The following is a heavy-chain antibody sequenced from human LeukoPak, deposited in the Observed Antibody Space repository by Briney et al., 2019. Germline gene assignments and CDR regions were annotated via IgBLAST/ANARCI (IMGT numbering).Heavy chain of an antibody. CDR1: GDSISSYY. J-gene: IGHJ6*03. V-gene: IGHV4-59*08. D-gene: IGHD2-8*01. CDR2: IYYSGST. Sequence: SETLSLTCSVSGDSISSYYWSWIRQPPGKGLEWIGYIYYSGSTNYNPSLKSRVTISVDTSKNQFSLKLSSVTAADTAVYYCARHPLYCTNGVCRYYYYYMDVWGKGTTVTVSS. CDR3: ARHPLYCTNGVCRYYYYYMDV.